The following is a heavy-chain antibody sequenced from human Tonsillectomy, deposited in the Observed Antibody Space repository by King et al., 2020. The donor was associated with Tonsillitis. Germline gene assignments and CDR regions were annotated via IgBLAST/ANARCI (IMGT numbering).Heavy chain of an antibody. D-gene: IGHD3-3*01. Sequence: VQLVESGGGVVQPGGSLRLSCAASGFTFDDYAMHWVRQAPGKGLEWVSLISVDGGSTYYADSVKCRFTISRDNSKNSLFLKMNSLRTEDTALYYCAQSRSYYDFWSGSQDYYYMDVWGKGTTVTVSS. J-gene: IGHJ6*03. V-gene: IGHV3-43*02. CDR1: GFTFDDYA. CDR2: ISVDGGST. CDR3: AQSRSYYDFWSGSQDYYYMDV.